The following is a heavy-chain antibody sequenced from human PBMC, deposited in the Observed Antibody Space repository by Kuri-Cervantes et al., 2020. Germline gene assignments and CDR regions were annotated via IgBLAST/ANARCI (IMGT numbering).Heavy chain of an antibody. V-gene: IGHV1-8*01. D-gene: IGHD6-13*01. J-gene: IGHJ6*02. CDR1: GYTFTSYD. CDR2: MNPNSGNT. Sequence: ASVKVSCKASGYTFTSYDINWGRQATGQGLEWMGWMNPNSGNTGYAQKLQGRVTMTTDTSTSTAYMELRSLRSDDTAVYYCARVFQQLVTNYYYYGMDVWGQGTTVTVSS. CDR3: ARVFQQLVTNYYYYGMDV.